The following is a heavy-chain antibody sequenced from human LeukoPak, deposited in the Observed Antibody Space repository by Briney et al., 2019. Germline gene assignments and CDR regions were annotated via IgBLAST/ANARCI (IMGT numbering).Heavy chain of an antibody. V-gene: IGHV1-46*01. CDR3: AKAGAVAGYPDP. Sequence: ASVKVSCKASGYTFTSYYMHWVRQAPGQGLEWMGIINPSGGSTSYAQKFQGRVTMTRDMSTSTVYMELSSLRSEDTAVYCCAKAGAVAGYPDPWGQGTLVTVSS. J-gene: IGHJ5*02. CDR1: GYTFTSYY. D-gene: IGHD6-19*01. CDR2: INPSGGST.